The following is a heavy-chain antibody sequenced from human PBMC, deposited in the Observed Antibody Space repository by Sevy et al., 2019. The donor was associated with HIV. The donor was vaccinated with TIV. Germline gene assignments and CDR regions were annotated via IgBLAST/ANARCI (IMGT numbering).Heavy chain of an antibody. CDR3: ARGGVSAPLSGGNY. CDR1: GFTFSNYW. CDR2: IKPDGSEQ. D-gene: IGHD2-15*01. J-gene: IGHJ4*02. V-gene: IGHV3-7*03. Sequence: GGSLRLSCATSGFTFSNYWMTWVRHTPGKGLEWVANIKPDGSEQYYADSVKGRFTISRDNAKDSLYLQVSSLRAEDTALYYCARGGVSAPLSGGNYWGQGALGTVSS.